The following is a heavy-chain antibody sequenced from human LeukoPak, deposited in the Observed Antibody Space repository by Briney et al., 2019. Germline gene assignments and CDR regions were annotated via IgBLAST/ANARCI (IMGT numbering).Heavy chain of an antibody. CDR2: MSGSGRTI. D-gene: IGHD6-6*01. Sequence: GGSLRLSCAASGFSFSSYEMNWVRQAPGKGLEWVSYMSGSGRTIFYADSVKGRFTISRDNAKNSLYLQMNSLRAEDTAIYYCARTRASVPFDYWGQGTLVTVSS. CDR1: GFSFSSYE. CDR3: ARTRASVPFDY. V-gene: IGHV3-48*03. J-gene: IGHJ4*02.